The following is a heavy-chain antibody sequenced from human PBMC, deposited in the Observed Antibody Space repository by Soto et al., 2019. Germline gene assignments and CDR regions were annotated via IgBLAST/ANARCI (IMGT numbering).Heavy chain of an antibody. J-gene: IGHJ4*02. Sequence: EVQLVESGGGLVQPGRSLRLSCAASGFTFDDYAMHWVRQAPGKGLEWVSGISWNSGSIGYADSVKGRFTISRDNAKNSLYLQMNSLRAEDTALYYCARVGGGNLWYYFDYWGQGTLVTVSS. CDR2: ISWNSGSI. V-gene: IGHV3-9*01. CDR3: ARVGGGNLWYYFDY. D-gene: IGHD2-15*01. CDR1: GFTFDDYA.